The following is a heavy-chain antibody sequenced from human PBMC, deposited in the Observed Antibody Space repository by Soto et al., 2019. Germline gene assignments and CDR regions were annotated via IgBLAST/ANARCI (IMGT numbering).Heavy chain of an antibody. CDR3: ATGGYFFDY. D-gene: IGHD3-10*01. J-gene: IGHJ4*02. CDR1: GFIFRNAW. V-gene: IGHV3-15*07. CDR2: IKSKYDGGTL. Sequence: EVQMVESGGGLVKPGESLRLSCAASGFIFRNAWMNWVRQVPGKGLEWVGRIKSKYDGGTLDYAAPVKGRFIISRDDSKKTVYLQMNSLKIEDTAVYYCATGGYFFDYWGQGTLVTVSS.